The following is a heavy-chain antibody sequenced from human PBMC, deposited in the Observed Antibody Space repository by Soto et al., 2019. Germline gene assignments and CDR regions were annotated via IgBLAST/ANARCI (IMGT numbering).Heavy chain of an antibody. Sequence: SVKVSCKASGGTFSSYAISWVRQAPGQGLEWMGGIIPIFGTANYAQKFQGRVTITADESTSTAYMELSSLRSEDTAVYYCARGYYYDSSGYYWLFYYYGMEVWGQGTTVTVSS. CDR1: GGTFSSYA. J-gene: IGHJ6*02. V-gene: IGHV1-69*13. D-gene: IGHD3-22*01. CDR3: ARGYYYDSSGYYWLFYYYGMEV. CDR2: IIPIFGTA.